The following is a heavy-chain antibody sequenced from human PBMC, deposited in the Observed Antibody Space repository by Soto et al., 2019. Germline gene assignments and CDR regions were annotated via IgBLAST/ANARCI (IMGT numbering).Heavy chain of an antibody. D-gene: IGHD1-1*01. CDR2: IWYDGVNK. V-gene: IGHV3-33*03. CDR3: ATVGTITTTGIFDY. J-gene: IGHJ4*02. Sequence: GGSLRLSCVVSGFTFSSYGMHWVRQAPGKGLEWVALIWYDGVNKFYADSVKGRFTISRDNSKNTLYLQMNTLRAEDTALYYCATVGTITTTGIFDYWGQGTLVTV. CDR1: GFTFSSYG.